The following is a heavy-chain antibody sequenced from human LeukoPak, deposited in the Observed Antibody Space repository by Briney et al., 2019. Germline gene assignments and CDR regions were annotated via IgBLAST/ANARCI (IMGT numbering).Heavy chain of an antibody. CDR2: ISSSSSYI. D-gene: IGHD1-7*01. J-gene: IGHJ5*02. CDR1: GFTFSSYS. CDR3: ARAGTTNWFDP. Sequence: GGSLRLSCAASGFTFSSYSMNWVRQAPGKGLEWVSSISSSSSYIYYADSVKGRFTISRDNAKNSLYLQMNSLRAVDTAVYYCARAGTTNWFDPWGQGTLVTVSS. V-gene: IGHV3-21*01.